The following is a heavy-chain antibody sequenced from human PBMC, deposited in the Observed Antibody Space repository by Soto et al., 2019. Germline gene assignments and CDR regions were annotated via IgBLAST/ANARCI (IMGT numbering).Heavy chain of an antibody. Sequence: QVQLVESGGGVVQPGRSLRLSCAASGFTFSNYIMHWVRQAPGKGLEWVADILHDGDNKYYADSVKGRFTISRDNSKNTLYLRMNSLRTEDTAIYYCARDDEDGSYCDLGYWGQGTLVTVSS. D-gene: IGHD3-10*01. CDR3: ARDDEDGSYCDLGY. V-gene: IGHV3-30-3*01. CDR1: GFTFSNYI. J-gene: IGHJ4*02. CDR2: ILHDGDNK.